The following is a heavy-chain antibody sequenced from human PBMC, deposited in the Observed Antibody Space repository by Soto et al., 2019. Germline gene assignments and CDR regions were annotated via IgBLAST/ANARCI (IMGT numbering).Heavy chain of an antibody. D-gene: IGHD3-10*01. Sequence: EVQLVESGGGLIQPGGSLRLSCAVSGFTVSNNYMSWVRQAPGKGLEGVSVIYSGGYTAYGDSVKGRFTISRDNSKNTIFLQRKTRGAEARAVFYGARTRGGGGYWGQGTLVTVSS. CDR1: GFTVSNNY. V-gene: IGHV3-53*01. CDR2: IYSGGYT. J-gene: IGHJ4*02. CDR3: ARTRGGGGY.